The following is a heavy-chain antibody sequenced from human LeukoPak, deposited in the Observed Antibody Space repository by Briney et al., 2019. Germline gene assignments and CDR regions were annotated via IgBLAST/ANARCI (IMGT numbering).Heavy chain of an antibody. V-gene: IGHV3-30*03. J-gene: IGHJ4*02. D-gene: IGHD3-10*01. CDR3: ARDSLSSNYKMGFDY. CDR1: GFTFSSYG. Sequence: GGSLRLSCAASGFTFSSYGMHWVRQAPGKGLEWVAVISYDGSNKYYADSVKGRFTISRDNSKNTLYLQMNSLRAEDTAVYYCARDSLSSNYKMGFDYWGQGTLVTVSS. CDR2: ISYDGSNK.